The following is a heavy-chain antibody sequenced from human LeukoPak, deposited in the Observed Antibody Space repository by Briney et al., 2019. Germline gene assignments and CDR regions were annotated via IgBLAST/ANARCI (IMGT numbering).Heavy chain of an antibody. J-gene: IGHJ6*04. Sequence: GGSLRLSCAASGFSFRSYGMTWVRQAPGKGLEWVSVITSSGGSTYYADSVKGRFTVSRDNSKNTQYLQMNSLRAEDTAVYYCAELGITMIGGVWGKGTTVTISS. CDR2: ITSSGGST. CDR3: AELGITMIGGV. CDR1: GFSFRSYG. V-gene: IGHV3-23*01. D-gene: IGHD3-10*02.